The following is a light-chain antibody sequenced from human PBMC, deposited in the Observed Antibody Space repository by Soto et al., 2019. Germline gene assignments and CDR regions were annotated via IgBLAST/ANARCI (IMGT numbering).Light chain of an antibody. CDR2: VAS. CDR1: QSVSSSY. Sequence: EIVLTQSPGTLSLSPGERATLSCRASQSVSSSYLSWYQQKPGQAPRPLIYVASSRAIGIPDRFSGIGSVTDFTLTISRLEPEDFAVYYCQQYGSSPWTFGQGTKVEIK. J-gene: IGKJ1*01. CDR3: QQYGSSPWT. V-gene: IGKV3-20*01.